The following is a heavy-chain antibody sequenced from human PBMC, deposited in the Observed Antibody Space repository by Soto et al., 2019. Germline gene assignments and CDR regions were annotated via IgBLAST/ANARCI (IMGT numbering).Heavy chain of an antibody. CDR3: AREGRPFDD. Sequence: AVKVSCKSSGGTFSSYAISWVRQAPGQGLEWMGGINPIFGTPHYAQKYQGRVTITADTFTNTAYMKLTRLTSDDTAVDFCAREGRPFDDWGEGSLVTVSS. J-gene: IGHJ4*02. CDR1: GGTFSSYA. CDR2: INPIFGTP. V-gene: IGHV1-69*06.